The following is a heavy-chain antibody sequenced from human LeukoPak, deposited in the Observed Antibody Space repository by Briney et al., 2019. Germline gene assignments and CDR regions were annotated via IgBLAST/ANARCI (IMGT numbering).Heavy chain of an antibody. CDR3: ARGRYSSGWYHWYFDL. Sequence: SETLSLTCAVHGGSFSGYYWSWIRRPPGKGLEWIGEINHSGSTNYNPSLKSRVTISVDTSKNQFSLKLSSVTAADTAVYYCARGRYSSGWYHWYFDLWGRGTLVTVSS. D-gene: IGHD6-19*01. V-gene: IGHV4-34*01. CDR1: GGSFSGYY. J-gene: IGHJ2*01. CDR2: INHSGST.